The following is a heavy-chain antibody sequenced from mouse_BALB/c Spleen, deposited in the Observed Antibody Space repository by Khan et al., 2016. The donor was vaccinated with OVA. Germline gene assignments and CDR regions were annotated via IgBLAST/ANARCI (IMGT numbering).Heavy chain of an antibody. CDR1: GYSFTGYY. D-gene: IGHD2-14*01. Sequence: VQLKQSGPDLVKPGASVKMSCKASGYSFTGYYMNWVKQSHGKSLECIGRVNPNTGNTNYNQKFRDKAILIVDTSSSTAYMELRSLTSEDSAVYYCARGYDFFAYWGQGTLVTVSA. CDR3: ARGYDFFAY. J-gene: IGHJ3*01. CDR2: VNPNTGNT. V-gene: IGHV1-26*01.